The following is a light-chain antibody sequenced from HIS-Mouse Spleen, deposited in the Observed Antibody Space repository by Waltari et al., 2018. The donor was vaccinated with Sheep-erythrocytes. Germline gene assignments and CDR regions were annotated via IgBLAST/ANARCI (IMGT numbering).Light chain of an antibody. J-gene: IGKJ4*01. CDR3: QQYYSTLT. CDR2: WAC. Sequence: DIVMTQSPDSLAVSLGERATINCKSSQGVLYSSNNKNYLAWYQQKPGQPPKLLIYWACTRESGVPDRFSGSGSGTDFTLTISSLQAEDVAVYYCQQYYSTLTFGGGTKVEIK. V-gene: IGKV4-1*01. CDR1: QGVLYSSNNKNY.